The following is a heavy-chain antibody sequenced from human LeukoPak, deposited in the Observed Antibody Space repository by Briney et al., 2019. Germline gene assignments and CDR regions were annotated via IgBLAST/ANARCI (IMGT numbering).Heavy chain of an antibody. Sequence: GGSLRLSCAASGFTVSSNYMSWVRQTPRKGLEWVSVIYSGGSTSYSDSVKGRFTISRDNSRNTLYLQMNSLRVEDTAVYYCACLWGSTTAGSFDYWGQGTLVTVSS. CDR1: GFTVSSNY. D-gene: IGHD3-10*01. V-gene: IGHV3-53*01. J-gene: IGHJ4*02. CDR2: IYSGGST. CDR3: ACLWGSTTAGSFDY.